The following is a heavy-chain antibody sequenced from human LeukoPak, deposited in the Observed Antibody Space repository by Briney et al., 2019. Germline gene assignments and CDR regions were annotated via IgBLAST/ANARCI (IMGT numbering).Heavy chain of an antibody. CDR1: GFTFRNYV. CDR3: ARDGQQLAPYGMDV. D-gene: IGHD6-13*01. CDR2: IWYDGSEK. J-gene: IGHJ6*02. Sequence: GGSLGLSCAASGFTFRNYVIHWVRQAPGKGLEWVAFIWYDGSEKDYADSVKGRFTIARDNSKNTLYLQMNSLRVEDTAVYSCARDGQQLAPYGMDVWGQGTTVIASS. V-gene: IGHV3-33*08.